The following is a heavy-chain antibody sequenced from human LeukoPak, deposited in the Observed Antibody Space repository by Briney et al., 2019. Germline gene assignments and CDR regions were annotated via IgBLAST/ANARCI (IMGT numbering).Heavy chain of an antibody. V-gene: IGHV3-48*03. CDR3: AREVQLWLFDY. Sequence: GGSLRLSCAASGFTFSSFEMNWVRQAPGKGLEWISYISASGTITHYADSVKGRFTISRDNAKNSLYLQMNSLRAEDTAVYYCAREVQLWLFDYWGQGTLVTVSS. J-gene: IGHJ4*02. CDR1: GFTFSSFE. D-gene: IGHD5-18*01. CDR2: ISASGTIT.